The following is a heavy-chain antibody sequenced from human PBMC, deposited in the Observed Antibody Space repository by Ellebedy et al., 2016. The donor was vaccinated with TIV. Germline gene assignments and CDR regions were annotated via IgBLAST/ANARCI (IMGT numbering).Heavy chain of an antibody. CDR2: TSYTGTT. CDR1: GDSISDYY. CDR3: ARFRIRAGHFDWSAFDF. V-gene: IGHV4-59*01. J-gene: IGHJ4*02. D-gene: IGHD3-9*01. Sequence: MPSETLSLTCTVSGDSISDYYWSWLRQSPGKGLEWIGYTSYTGTTNYNPSLKSRVTISMDVSQNKFSLEITSVSAVDTALYYCARFRIRAGHFDWSAFDFWGQGSLVTVAT.